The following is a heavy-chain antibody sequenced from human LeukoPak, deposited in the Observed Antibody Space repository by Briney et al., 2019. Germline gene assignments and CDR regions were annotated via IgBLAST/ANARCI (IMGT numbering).Heavy chain of an antibody. Sequence: PGRSLRLSCAASGFTFSYCGMHWARQPPDKGLQWVAVIWNDGSNKYYADSVKGRFTISRDNSKNTLSLQMNSLRAEDTAVYYCARDAYCSGGSYYHFDCWGQGTLVTVSS. CDR2: IWNDGSNK. D-gene: IGHD2-15*01. CDR3: ARDAYCSGGSYYHFDC. V-gene: IGHV3-33*01. J-gene: IGHJ4*02. CDR1: GFTFSYCG.